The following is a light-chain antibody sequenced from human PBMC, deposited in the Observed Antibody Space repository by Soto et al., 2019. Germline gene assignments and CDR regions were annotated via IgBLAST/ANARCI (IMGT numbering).Light chain of an antibody. V-gene: IGLV2-18*01. CDR2: DVN. CDR1: TTDIDNYDS. CDR3: SLYSSNGSLI. Sequence: QSVLTKPPPVYGYPGQSVTISCTATTTDIDNYDSVSWYQQAPGTVHKLIIYDVNNRPSGAPDRFSGSTSGNTASLTISGLQAEDVTDYFCSLYSSNGSLIFGPGTKVTVL. J-gene: IGLJ1*01.